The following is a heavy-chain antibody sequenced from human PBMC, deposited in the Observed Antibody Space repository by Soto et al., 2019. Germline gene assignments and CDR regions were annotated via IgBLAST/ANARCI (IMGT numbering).Heavy chain of an antibody. CDR2: IYWDDDK. D-gene: IGHD6-13*01. J-gene: IGHJ6*03. CDR3: AHRRRAARGYYMDV. Sequence: QITLKESGPTLVNPTQTLTLTCTFSGFSLSTSGVGVGWIRQPPGKALEWLALIYWDDDKRYSPSLKSRLTITKDTSKNQVVLTMTNVDPVDTATYYCAHRRRAARGYYMDVWGKGTTVTVSS. CDR1: GFSLSTSGVG. V-gene: IGHV2-5*02.